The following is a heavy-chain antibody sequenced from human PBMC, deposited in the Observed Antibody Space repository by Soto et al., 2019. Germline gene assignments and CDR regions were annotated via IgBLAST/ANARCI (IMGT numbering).Heavy chain of an antibody. Sequence: QVQLVQSGAEVKKPGASVKVSCKASGYTFTTYGLSWVRQAPGQGLEWMGWLSPYNDDTDYAQNLQGRVTMTTDTSTINADRELRRLVSDRTAVYYCARVVYGGIYVVYRGQGALFTVCS. D-gene: IGHD4-17*01. CDR2: LSPYNDDT. V-gene: IGHV1-18*01. J-gene: IGHJ4*02. CDR3: ARVVYGGIYVVY. CDR1: GYTFTTYG.